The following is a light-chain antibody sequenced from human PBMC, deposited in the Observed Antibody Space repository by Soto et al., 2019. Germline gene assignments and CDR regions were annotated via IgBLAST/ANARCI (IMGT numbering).Light chain of an antibody. V-gene: IGLV2-8*01. J-gene: IGLJ1*01. CDR3: KSYAGSNTYV. CDR1: KNDIGVYDF. CDR2: EVA. Sequence: QSVLTQPPYASGSPGQSVTISCTGTKNDIGVYDFVSWYQHHPGKAPRLIIYEVAQRPSGVPDRFSGSKSGNTASLTVSGLQAADEADYFCKSYAGSNTYVFGSGTKVT.